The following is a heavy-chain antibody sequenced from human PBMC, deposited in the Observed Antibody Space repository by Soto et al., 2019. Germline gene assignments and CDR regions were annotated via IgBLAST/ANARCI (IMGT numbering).Heavy chain of an antibody. Sequence: EVQLVESGGGLVKPGGSLRLSCAASGFTFSDYDMTWARQAPGKGLEWVSSITSNSIYKYSADSLKGRFTISRDNAKNTLFLQINSLRAEDTAVYYCARDLSGGNYYYHGLDVWGQGTTVTVSS. CDR2: ITSNSIYK. CDR3: ARDLSGGNYYYHGLDV. J-gene: IGHJ6*02. D-gene: IGHD1-26*01. V-gene: IGHV3-21*01. CDR1: GFTFSDYD.